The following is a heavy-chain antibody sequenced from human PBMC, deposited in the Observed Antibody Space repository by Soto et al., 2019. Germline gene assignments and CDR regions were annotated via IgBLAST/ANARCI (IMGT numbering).Heavy chain of an antibody. D-gene: IGHD2-2*01. CDR1: GVSISSSSYY. CDR3: ATTNRGYCSSTSCYWGSFDP. Sequence: SETLSLTCTVSGVSISSSSYYWGWIRQPPGKGLEWIGSIYYSGSTYYNPSLKSRVTISVDTSKNQFSLKLSSVTAADTAVYYCATTNRGYCSSTSCYWGSFDPWGQGTLVTVSS. CDR2: IYYSGST. J-gene: IGHJ5*02. V-gene: IGHV4-39*01.